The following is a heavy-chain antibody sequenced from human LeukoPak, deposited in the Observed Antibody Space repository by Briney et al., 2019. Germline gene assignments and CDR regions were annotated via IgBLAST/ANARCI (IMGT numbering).Heavy chain of an antibody. Sequence: GGSLRLSCAASGFTVSSNYMSWVRQAPGKGLEWVSVIYSGGSTYYADSVKGRFTIPRDNSKNTLYLQMNSLRAEDTAVYYCARDRKERYYGSGSYYENWFDPWGQGTLVTVSS. D-gene: IGHD3-10*01. CDR2: IYSGGST. CDR1: GFTVSSNY. J-gene: IGHJ5*02. CDR3: ARDRKERYYGSGSYYENWFDP. V-gene: IGHV3-66*01.